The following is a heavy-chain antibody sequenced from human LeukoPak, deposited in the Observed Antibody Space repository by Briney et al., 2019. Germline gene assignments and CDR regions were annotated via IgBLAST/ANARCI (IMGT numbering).Heavy chain of an antibody. CDR2: ISWNSANI. CDR3: VKDTSGASQYFQY. D-gene: IGHD2-15*01. CDR1: GFTFDNYA. Sequence: KAGGSLRLSCAAFGFTFDNYAMHWVRQAPGKGLEWVSSISWNSANIAYADSVKGRFTISRDNAKNSLNLQMNSLRPEDMALYYCVKDTSGASQYFQYWGHGTVVTVSS. V-gene: IGHV3-9*03. J-gene: IGHJ1*01.